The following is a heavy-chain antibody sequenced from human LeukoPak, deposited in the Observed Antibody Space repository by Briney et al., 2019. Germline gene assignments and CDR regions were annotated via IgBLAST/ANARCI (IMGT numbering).Heavy chain of an antibody. J-gene: IGHJ6*03. D-gene: IGHD3-3*01. V-gene: IGHV1-2*02. CDR3: ARDQKNYDFWSGSPVWYYYYYMDV. CDR1: GYTFTSYG. Sequence: ASVKVSCKASGYTFTSYGISWVRQAPGQGLEWMGWINPNSGGTNYAQKFQGRVTMTRDTSISTAYMELSRLRSDDTAVYYCARDQKNYDFWSGSPVWYYYYYMDVWGKGTTVTVSS. CDR2: INPNSGGT.